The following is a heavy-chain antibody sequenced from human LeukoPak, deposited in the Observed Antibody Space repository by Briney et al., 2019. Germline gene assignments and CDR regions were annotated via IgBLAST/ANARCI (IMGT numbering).Heavy chain of an antibody. CDR2: ISGSGGST. J-gene: IGHJ4*02. D-gene: IGHD2-2*01. CDR3: AKDSRYCSSTSCYYYFDY. CDR1: GFTFSSYA. Sequence: GGSLRLSCAASGFTFSSYAMSWVRQAPGMGLEWVSAISGSGGSTYYADSVKGRLTISRDNSKNTLYLQMNSLRAEDTAVYYCAKDSRYCSSTSCYYYFDYWGQGTLVTVSS. V-gene: IGHV3-23*01.